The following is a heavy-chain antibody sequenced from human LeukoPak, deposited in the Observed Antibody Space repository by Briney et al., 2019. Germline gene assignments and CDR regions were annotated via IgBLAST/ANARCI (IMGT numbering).Heavy chain of an antibody. CDR2: IKQDGSEK. CDR3: ARDGGRSSSWYLATQDAFDI. CDR1: AFIFSGHW. D-gene: IGHD6-13*01. V-gene: IGHV3-7*03. Sequence: GGSLRLSCEGSAFIFSGHWMNWVRQAPGRGLEWVANIKQDGSEKYYVDSVKGRFTISRDNAKNSLYLQTNSLRAEDTAVYYCARDGGRSSSWYLATQDAFDIWGQGTMVTVSS. J-gene: IGHJ3*02.